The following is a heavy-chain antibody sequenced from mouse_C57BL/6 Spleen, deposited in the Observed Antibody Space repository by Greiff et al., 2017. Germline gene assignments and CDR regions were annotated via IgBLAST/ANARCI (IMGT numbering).Heavy chain of an antibody. V-gene: IGHV1-53*01. Sequence: QVQLKQSGTELVKPGASVKLSCKASGYTFTSYWMHWVKQRPGQGLEWIGNINPSDGGTNYNEKFKSKATLTVDKSSSTAYMQLSSLTSEDSAVYYCARGVYYDYDDDVSFLDYWGQGTTLTVSS. CDR1: GYTFTSYW. CDR2: INPSDGGT. J-gene: IGHJ2*01. CDR3: ARGVYYDYDDDVSFLDY. D-gene: IGHD2-4*01.